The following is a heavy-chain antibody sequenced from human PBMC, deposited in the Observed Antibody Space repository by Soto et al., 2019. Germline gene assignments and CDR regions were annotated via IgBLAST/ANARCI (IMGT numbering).Heavy chain of an antibody. V-gene: IGHV1-8*01. J-gene: IGHJ5*02. Sequence: QEQLVQSGAEVKRPGASVKVSCRASGYTFTSSNINWVRQAAGQAPEWIGWMNPLNGNAAFAREFQGRVTITRDPSTDTAYMEVAGLSSGDTAIYYCARAMGIAVTGLDLWGPGTLVTVSS. D-gene: IGHD6-19*01. CDR3: ARAMGIAVTGLDL. CDR2: MNPLNGNA. CDR1: GYTFTSSN.